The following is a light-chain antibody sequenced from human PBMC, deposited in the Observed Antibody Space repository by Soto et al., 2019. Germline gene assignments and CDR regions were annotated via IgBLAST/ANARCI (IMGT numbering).Light chain of an antibody. V-gene: IGKV1-5*01. CDR3: QQYDYLVT. CDR2: DAS. Sequence: IQMRPSPSTLSLSGPHSXPVTCRASQSISSWLAWYQQKPGKAPKLLIYDASNVETGVPSRFSGTGSGTHFSFSISSLQPEDFATYYCQQYDYLVTFGQGTRLEIK. J-gene: IGKJ5*01. CDR1: QSISSW.